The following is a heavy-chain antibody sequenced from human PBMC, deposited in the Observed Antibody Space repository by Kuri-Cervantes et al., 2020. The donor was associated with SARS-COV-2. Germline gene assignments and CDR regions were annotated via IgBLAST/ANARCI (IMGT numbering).Heavy chain of an antibody. CDR2: ISSSSSYI. Sequence: GGSLRLSCAASGFTFSSYSMNWVRQAPGKGLEWVSSISSSSSYIYYADSVKGRFTISRDNSKNTLYLQMNSLRAEDTAVYYCARGEYDILTISTWGQGTLVTVSS. J-gene: IGHJ5*02. D-gene: IGHD3-9*01. V-gene: IGHV3-21*01. CDR1: GFTFSSYS. CDR3: ARGEYDILTIST.